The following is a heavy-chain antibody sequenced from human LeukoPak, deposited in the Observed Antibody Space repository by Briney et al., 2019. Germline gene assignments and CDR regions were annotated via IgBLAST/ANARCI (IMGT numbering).Heavy chain of an antibody. D-gene: IGHD2-2*01. CDR1: GFTLSSYN. J-gene: IGHJ5*02. CDR3: ARAGSNIVVVPNWFDP. Sequence: GGSLRLSCAASGFTLSSYNMNWVRQPPGKGLEGVSYISSSMTTIDYAASVKGRFTISRDNAKNSLYLQMNSLRAEDTAVYYCARAGSNIVVVPNWFDPWGQGTLVTVSS. V-gene: IGHV3-48*01. CDR2: ISSSMTTI.